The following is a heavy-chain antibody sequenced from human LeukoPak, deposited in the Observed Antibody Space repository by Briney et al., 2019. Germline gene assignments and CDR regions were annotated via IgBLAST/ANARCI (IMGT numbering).Heavy chain of an antibody. V-gene: IGHV3-23*01. Sequence: GGSLRLSCAASGFIFSSYAMSWVRQAPGKGLEWVSAISGSGGSTYYADSVKGRFTISRDNSKNTLYLQMNSLRAEDTAVYYCAKDTPVAGTGGYFDYWGQGTLVTVSS. CDR3: AKDTPVAGTGGYFDY. J-gene: IGHJ4*02. D-gene: IGHD6-19*01. CDR1: GFIFSSYA. CDR2: ISGSGGST.